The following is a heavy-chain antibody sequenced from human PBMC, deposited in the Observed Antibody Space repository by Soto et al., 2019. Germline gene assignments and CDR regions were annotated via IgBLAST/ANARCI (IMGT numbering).Heavy chain of an antibody. CDR1: GFTFNTYG. J-gene: IGHJ6*02. D-gene: IGHD3-3*01. CDR2: ISYDGSDK. V-gene: IGHV3-30*03. CDR3: ARGGWNYDCIDV. Sequence: GGSLRLSCAASGFTFNTYGMHWVRQAPGKGLEWVAVISYDGSDKFYADSVKGRFTISRDNSMNSLYLQMNSLSDEDTAVYYCARGGWNYDCIDVWGQGTTVTVSS.